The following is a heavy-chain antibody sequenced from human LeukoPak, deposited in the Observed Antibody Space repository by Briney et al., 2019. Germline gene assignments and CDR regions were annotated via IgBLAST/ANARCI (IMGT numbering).Heavy chain of an antibody. CDR3: AKERSFGTWLGDY. CDR2: ISGTGSYI. D-gene: IGHD2/OR15-2a*01. J-gene: IGHJ4*02. V-gene: IGHV3-21*01. CDR1: GFTFSTYS. Sequence: PGGSLRLSCAASGFTFSTYSMTWVRQAPGKGLEWVSSISGTGSYIYYADSVKGRFTISRDNAKNSLYLQMNSLRAEDTALYYCAKERSFGTWLGDYWGQGTLVTVSS.